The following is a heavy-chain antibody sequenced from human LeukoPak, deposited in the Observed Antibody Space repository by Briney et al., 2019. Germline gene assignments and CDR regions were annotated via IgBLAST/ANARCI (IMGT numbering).Heavy chain of an antibody. CDR1: GFTVSSNY. J-gene: IGHJ4*02. CDR2: IYSGGST. CDR3: AKDYEYNSNTWYFH. Sequence: SGGSLRLSCAASGFTVSSNYMSWVRQAPGKGLEWVSVIYSGGSTYYADSVKGRFTISRDNSKNTLYLQMNSLRAEDTAVYYCAKDYEYNSNTWYFHWGRGTLVSVSS. V-gene: IGHV3-53*01. D-gene: IGHD6-13*01.